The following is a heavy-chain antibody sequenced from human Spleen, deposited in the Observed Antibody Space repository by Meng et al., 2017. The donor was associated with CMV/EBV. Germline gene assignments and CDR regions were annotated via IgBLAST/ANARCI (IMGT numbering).Heavy chain of an antibody. CDR1: GFIFSTYA. V-gene: IGHV3-30*02. J-gene: IGHJ6*02. CDR3: ARDRVGTGTTGNYYYYGMDV. CDR2: IHYDGSNQ. Sequence: GESLKISCAASGFIFSTYAMHWVRQTPGKGLEWVAFIHYDGSNQFYADSVKGRFTISRDNSKTTLYLQMDSLRAEDTAVYYCARDRVGTGTTGNYYYYGMDVWGQGTTVTVSS. D-gene: IGHD1-1*01.